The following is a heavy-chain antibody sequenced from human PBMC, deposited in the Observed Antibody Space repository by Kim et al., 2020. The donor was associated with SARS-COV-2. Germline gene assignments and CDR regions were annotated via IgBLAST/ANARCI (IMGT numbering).Heavy chain of an antibody. CDR1: GFTYSSYW. Sequence: GGSLRLSCAASGFTYSSYWMTWVRQAPGKGLECVANIKQDGDEKYYVDFVKGRFTISRDNAKNSLYLQMNSLRAEDTAVYYCARGYRGYDHYYFYGMDV. CDR2: IKQDGDEK. V-gene: IGHV3-7*03. D-gene: IGHD5-12*01. J-gene: IGHJ6*01. CDR3: ARGYRGYDHYYFYGMDV.